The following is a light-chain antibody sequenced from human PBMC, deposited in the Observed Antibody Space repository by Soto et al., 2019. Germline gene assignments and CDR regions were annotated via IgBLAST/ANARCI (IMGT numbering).Light chain of an antibody. J-gene: IGLJ6*01. CDR1: TNDVESYSL. V-gene: IGLV2-23*02. Sequence: QSALTQPASVSGSPGQSISISCTGTTNDVESYSLVSWFQQHPGKAPKLIIYEVTERPSVVSSRFSGSKSSNTASLTIAGLQAEDEAYYYCCSYSDTNTYVFGSGTKLTVL. CDR3: CSYSDTNTYV. CDR2: EVT.